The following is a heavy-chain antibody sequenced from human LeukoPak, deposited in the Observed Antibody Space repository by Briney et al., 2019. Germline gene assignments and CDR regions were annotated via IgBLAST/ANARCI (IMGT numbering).Heavy chain of an antibody. D-gene: IGHD6-19*01. CDR3: ARESPMEAPARVVREGLVSRGGDFDY. CDR1: GGTFSSYA. J-gene: IGHJ4*02. V-gene: IGHV1-69*06. CDR2: IIPIFGTA. Sequence: ASVKVSCKASGGTFSSYAISWVRQAPGQGLEWMGGIIPIFGTANYAQKFQGRVTITADKSTSTAYMELSSLGSEDTAVYYCARESPMEAPARVVREGLVSRGGDFDYWGQGTLVTVSS.